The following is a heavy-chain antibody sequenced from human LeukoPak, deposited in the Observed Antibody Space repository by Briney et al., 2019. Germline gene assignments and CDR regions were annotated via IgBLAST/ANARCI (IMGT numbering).Heavy chain of an antibody. CDR1: GGTFSSYA. Sequence: SVKVSCKASGGTFSSYAISWVRQAPGQGLEWMGGIIPIFGTANYAQKFQGRVTITADESTSTAYMELRSLRSDDTAVYYCAREGGEVAAAGINNYWGQGTLVTVSS. V-gene: IGHV1-69*13. CDR3: AREGGEVAAAGINNY. J-gene: IGHJ4*02. CDR2: IIPIFGTA. D-gene: IGHD6-13*01.